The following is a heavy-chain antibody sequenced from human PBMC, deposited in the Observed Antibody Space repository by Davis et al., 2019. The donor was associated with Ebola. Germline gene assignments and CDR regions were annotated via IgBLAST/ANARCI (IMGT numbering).Heavy chain of an antibody. CDR1: GFTFSSYA. Sequence: GESLKISCAASGFTFSSYAMSWVRQAPGKGLEWVSAISGSGGSTYYADSVKGRFTISRDNSKNTLYLQMNSLRAEDTAVYYCAKDQFNGYQLLYGIVDVWGKGTTVTVSS. D-gene: IGHD2-2*02. V-gene: IGHV3-23*01. J-gene: IGHJ6*04. CDR3: AKDQFNGYQLLYGIVDV. CDR2: ISGSGGST.